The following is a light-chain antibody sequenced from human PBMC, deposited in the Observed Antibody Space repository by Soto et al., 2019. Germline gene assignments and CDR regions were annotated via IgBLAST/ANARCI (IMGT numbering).Light chain of an antibody. Sequence: QSALTQPPSVSGSPGQSVTISCTGTSSDVGKYDRVSWYQQPPGTAPRLIMYEVTNRPSGVPARFSGSKSGNTASLTISGPRAEDEVYFFCSSYRSASQYVFGAGTKATVL. CDR3: SSYRSASQYV. CDR2: EVT. J-gene: IGLJ1*01. CDR1: SSDVGKYDR. V-gene: IGLV2-18*02.